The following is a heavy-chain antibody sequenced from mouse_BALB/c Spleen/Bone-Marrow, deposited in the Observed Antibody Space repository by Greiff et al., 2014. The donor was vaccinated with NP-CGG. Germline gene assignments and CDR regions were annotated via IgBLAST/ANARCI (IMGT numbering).Heavy chain of an antibody. D-gene: IGHD2-10*02. V-gene: IGHV7-1*02. J-gene: IGHJ3*01. CDR3: ARDVGYGNYFVY. Sequence: VQLKESGGGLVQPGDSLRLSCATSGFTFSDFYMEWVRQPPGKRLEWIAASRNKAKYYTTEYSESVKGRFIVSRDTSQSVLYLQMNALRAEDTAIYYCARDVGYGNYFVYWGQGTLVTVSA. CDR1: GFTFSDFY. CDR2: SRNKAKYYTT.